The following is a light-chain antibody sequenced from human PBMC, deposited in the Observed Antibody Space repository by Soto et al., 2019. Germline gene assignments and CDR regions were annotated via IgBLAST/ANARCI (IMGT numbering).Light chain of an antibody. V-gene: IGKV1-39*01. CDR1: QSISTY. CDR3: QHTYSTPPT. Sequence: DIQMTQSPSALSASLGERFTITCLASQSISTYLNCYQQKAGLATKLMIYAASSLQSGVPSRLSGSGSGQDFTLTISSLQPEDFATYYCQHTYSTPPTFGQGTKVDIK. J-gene: IGKJ1*01. CDR2: AAS.